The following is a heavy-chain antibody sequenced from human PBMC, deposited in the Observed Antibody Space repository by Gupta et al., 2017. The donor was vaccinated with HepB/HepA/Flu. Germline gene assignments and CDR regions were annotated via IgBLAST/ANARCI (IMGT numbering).Heavy chain of an antibody. Sequence: EVHLLESGGGLVQPGGSLTLPCAACGFSSSSSAMTYVRPARGKGLEWVAGLKNRDSDGTAYYADSVKGRFTISRDNSNNTLYLQMNSLKAEDTAVYYCAKDLTGTYPDYFDSWGQGTLVTGSS. D-gene: IGHD1-26*01. J-gene: IGHJ4*02. CDR2: LKNRDSDGTA. CDR3: AKDLTGTYPDYFDS. V-gene: IGHV3-23*01. CDR1: GFSSSSSA.